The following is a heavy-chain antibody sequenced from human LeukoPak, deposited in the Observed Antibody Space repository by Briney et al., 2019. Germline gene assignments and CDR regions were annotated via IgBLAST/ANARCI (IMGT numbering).Heavy chain of an antibody. CDR3: ASPTGSYGSRIDY. D-gene: IGHD1-26*01. Sequence: GSLRLSCAASGFTFSSYWMHWVRQAPGKGLVWVSRINRDGRSTAYADSGKGRFTISRDNPKNTRYLQMNSLTEEDTAVYYCASPTGSYGSRIDYWGQGNLVTVSS. J-gene: IGHJ4*02. CDR1: GFTFSSYW. CDR2: INRDGRST. V-gene: IGHV3-74*01.